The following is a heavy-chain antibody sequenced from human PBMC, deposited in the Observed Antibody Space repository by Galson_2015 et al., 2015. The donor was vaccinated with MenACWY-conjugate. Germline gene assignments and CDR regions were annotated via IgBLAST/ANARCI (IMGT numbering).Heavy chain of an antibody. D-gene: IGHD2-15*01. V-gene: IGHV3-15*01. CDR1: GLTFSNVW. CDR3: TRDRDVGGSRWWFDP. CDR2: IKCRTDGGTT. Sequence: SLRLSCATSGLTFSNVWMSWVRQAPGKGLEWVARIKCRTDGGTTGYATPVKGRFTILRDDSAKTLYLQMNSLKIEDTAMYFCTRDRDVGGSRWWFDPWGQGTLVTVSS. J-gene: IGHJ5*02.